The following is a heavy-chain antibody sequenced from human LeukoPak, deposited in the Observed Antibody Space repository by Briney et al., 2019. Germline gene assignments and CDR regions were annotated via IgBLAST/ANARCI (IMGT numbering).Heavy chain of an antibody. CDR3: AKVADWLAADYIDY. Sequence: GGSLRLSCAASGFTFSSHVMSWVRQAPGKGLEWVSDISASGDTTYYADSVKGRFTISRDSSKNTLDLQMSSLRVEDTAVYYCAKVADWLAADYIDYWGQGTLVTVSS. V-gene: IGHV3-23*01. CDR1: GFTFSSHV. D-gene: IGHD3-9*01. CDR2: ISASGDTT. J-gene: IGHJ4*02.